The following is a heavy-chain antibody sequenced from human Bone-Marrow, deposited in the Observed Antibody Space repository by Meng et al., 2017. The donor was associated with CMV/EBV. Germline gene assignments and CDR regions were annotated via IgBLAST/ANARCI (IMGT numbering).Heavy chain of an antibody. V-gene: IGHV3-7*01. CDR3: VRVSGTSSQYRPMDV. J-gene: IGHJ6*02. CDR2: IKEDGSER. Sequence: GESLKISCAGSGFTFRDYYMGWVRQTPGKGLEWVANIKEDGSERFYVDSAKGRFTISRDNAKSSLFLEMNSLRAEDTAVYYCVRVSGTSSQYRPMDVWGQGTTVTVSS. CDR1: GFTFRDYY. D-gene: IGHD3-10*01.